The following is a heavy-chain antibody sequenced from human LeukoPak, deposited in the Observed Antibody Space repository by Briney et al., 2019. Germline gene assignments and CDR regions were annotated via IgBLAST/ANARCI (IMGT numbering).Heavy chain of an antibody. Sequence: PSETLSLTCAVFGGSVSGHYWSWIRQPPGKGLEWIGEINQSGRTDYIPSLKSRLTISVDSSNRRVSLKLTSVTAADTAVYFCARGRTVAAGLPDSLGSYSNVHYGMGVWGPGTTVTVSS. J-gene: IGHJ6*02. CDR2: INQSGRT. CDR3: ARGRTVAAGLPDSLGSYSNVHYGMGV. V-gene: IGHV4-34*01. D-gene: IGHD2-21*01. CDR1: GGSVSGHY.